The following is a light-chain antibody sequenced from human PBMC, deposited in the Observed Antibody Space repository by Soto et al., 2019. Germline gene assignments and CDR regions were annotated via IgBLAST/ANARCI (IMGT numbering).Light chain of an antibody. CDR2: EAS. Sequence: QSALTQPASVSRSPGQSITISCTGTSSDVGSYDLVSWYQQYPGKAPKLMIYEASERPSGVPYRFSGSKSANTASLTISGLQAEDEADYYCCSYAGDSTYVVGTGTKVTVL. CDR3: CSYAGDSTYV. CDR1: SSDVGSYDL. J-gene: IGLJ1*01. V-gene: IGLV2-23*01.